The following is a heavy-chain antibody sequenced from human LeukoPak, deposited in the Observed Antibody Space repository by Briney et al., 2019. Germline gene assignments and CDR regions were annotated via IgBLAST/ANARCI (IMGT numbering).Heavy chain of an antibody. D-gene: IGHD2-15*01. J-gene: IGHJ3*02. Sequence: ASXKVSCKASGYTFTSYGISWVRQAPGQGLEWMGWISVYNGNTNYAQKLQGRVTMTTDTSTSTAYMELRSLRSDDTAVYYCASPYCSGGTCYAHDAFDIWGQGTMVTVSS. V-gene: IGHV1-18*01. CDR1: GYTFTSYG. CDR2: ISVYNGNT. CDR3: ASPYCSGGTCYAHDAFDI.